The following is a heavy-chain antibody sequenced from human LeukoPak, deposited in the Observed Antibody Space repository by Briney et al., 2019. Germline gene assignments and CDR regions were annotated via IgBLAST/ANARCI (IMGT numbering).Heavy chain of an antibody. Sequence: GGSLRLSCAASGFAFNNYALTWVRQTPGKGLECVSAISGDGVSPYYADSVRGRFTISRDNSKNTLYLQMNSLRVEDTAVYFCARDPGAFLYFFDCWGQGTLVTVSS. CDR1: GFAFNNYA. D-gene: IGHD4/OR15-4a*01. J-gene: IGHJ4*02. V-gene: IGHV3-23*01. CDR3: ARDPGAFLYFFDC. CDR2: ISGDGVSP.